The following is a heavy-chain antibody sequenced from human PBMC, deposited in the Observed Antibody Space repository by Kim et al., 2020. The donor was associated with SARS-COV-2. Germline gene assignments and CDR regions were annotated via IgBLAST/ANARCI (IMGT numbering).Heavy chain of an antibody. Sequence: DSVKGRFTISRDNSKNTLYLQMNSRRAEDTAVYYCARFFMVRGVNWFDPWGQGTLVTVSS. J-gene: IGHJ5*02. D-gene: IGHD3-10*01. CDR3: ARFFMVRGVNWFDP. V-gene: IGHV3-30*01.